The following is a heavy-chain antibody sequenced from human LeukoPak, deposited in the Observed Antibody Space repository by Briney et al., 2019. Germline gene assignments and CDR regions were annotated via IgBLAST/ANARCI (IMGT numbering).Heavy chain of an antibody. Sequence: SETLSLTCTVSGGSISSYYWSWIRQPAGKGLEWIGRIYTSGSTNYNPSLKSRVTMSVDTSKNQFSLKLSSVTAADTAVYYCARGPPSPAHYYYGMDVWGQGTTVTVSS. CDR3: ARGPPSPAHYYYGMDV. V-gene: IGHV4-4*07. J-gene: IGHJ6*02. CDR1: GGSISSYY. CDR2: IYTSGST.